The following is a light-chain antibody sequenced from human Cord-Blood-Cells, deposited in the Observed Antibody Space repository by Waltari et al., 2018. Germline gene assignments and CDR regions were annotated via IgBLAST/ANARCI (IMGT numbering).Light chain of an antibody. CDR3: SSYTSSSTLV. CDR2: DVS. J-gene: IGLJ3*02. V-gene: IGLV2-14*01. CDR1: SSYVGGYNY. Sequence: QSALTQPASVSGSPGQSITISCTGTSSYVGGYNYVSWYQQHPGKAPKLMIYDVSKRPSGFSNRFSGSKSGNTASLTISGLQAEDEADYYCSSYTSSSTLVFGGGTKLTVL.